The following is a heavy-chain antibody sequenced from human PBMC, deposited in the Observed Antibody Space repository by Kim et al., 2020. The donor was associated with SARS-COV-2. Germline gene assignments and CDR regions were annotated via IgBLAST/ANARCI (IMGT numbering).Heavy chain of an antibody. D-gene: IGHD4-17*01. V-gene: IGHV3-53*04. CDR3: ARDLIDDYGDYQGDV. Sequence: DSVKGRFTISRHNSKNTLYLQMNSLRAEDTAVYYCARDLIDDYGDYQGDVWGQGTTVTVSS. J-gene: IGHJ6*02.